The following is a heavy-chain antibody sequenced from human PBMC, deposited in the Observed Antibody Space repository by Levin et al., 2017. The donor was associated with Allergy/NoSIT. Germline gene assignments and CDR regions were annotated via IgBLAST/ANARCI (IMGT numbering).Heavy chain of an antibody. CDR1: GFNFSNYW. V-gene: IGHV3-7*01. CDR3: AREGNYGSGADY. J-gene: IGHJ4*02. Sequence: SCAASGFNFSNYWMRWVRQAPGKGLEWVATIRQDGSEKYYVDSVKGRFTISRDNAKNSVDLHMNSLTAEDTAVYFCAREGNYGSGADYWGQGTLVTVSS. CDR2: IRQDGSEK. D-gene: IGHD3-10*01.